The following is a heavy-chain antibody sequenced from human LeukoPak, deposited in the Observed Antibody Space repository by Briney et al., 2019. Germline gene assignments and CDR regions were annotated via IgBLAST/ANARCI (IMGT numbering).Heavy chain of an antibody. V-gene: IGHV3-30-3*01. D-gene: IGHD2-2*01. J-gene: IGHJ5*02. CDR1: GFTFSSYA. Sequence: GGSLRLSCAASGFTFSSYAMHWVRQAPGKGLEWVAVISCDGSNKYYADSVKGRFTISRDNSKNTLYLQMNSLRAEDTAVYYCARGYGSTSFPSYNWFDPWGQGTLVTVSS. CDR3: ARGYGSTSFPSYNWFDP. CDR2: ISCDGSNK.